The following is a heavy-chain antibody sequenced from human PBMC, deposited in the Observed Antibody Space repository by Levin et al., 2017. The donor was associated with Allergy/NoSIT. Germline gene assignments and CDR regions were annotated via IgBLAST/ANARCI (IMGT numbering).Heavy chain of an antibody. V-gene: IGHV3-48*02. CDR1: GFTLSSYG. Sequence: GESLKISCAASGFTLSSYGMNWVRQAPGKGLEWVSYISGSSGTIYYADSVKGRFTISRDNAKKSLSLQMNTLRDEDTAVYYCARGRDDYGDPDGAFDIWGQGTMVTVS. J-gene: IGHJ3*02. CDR2: ISGSSGTI. CDR3: ARGRDDYGDPDGAFDI. D-gene: IGHD4-17*01.